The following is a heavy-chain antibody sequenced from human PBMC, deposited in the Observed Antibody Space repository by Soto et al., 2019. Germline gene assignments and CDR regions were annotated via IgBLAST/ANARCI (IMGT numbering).Heavy chain of an antibody. CDR3: ASSLLVGYGLEGESD. Sequence: QVQLVQSGAEVKKPGASVKVSCKASGYTFTSYGISWVRQAPGQGLEWMGWISAYNGNTNYAQKLKGRVTMTTDTPTSTAYMELRSLRSDDTAVYYCASSLLVGYGLEGESDWGQGTLVTVSS. V-gene: IGHV1-18*01. D-gene: IGHD5-18*01. J-gene: IGHJ4*02. CDR1: GYTFTSYG. CDR2: ISAYNGNT.